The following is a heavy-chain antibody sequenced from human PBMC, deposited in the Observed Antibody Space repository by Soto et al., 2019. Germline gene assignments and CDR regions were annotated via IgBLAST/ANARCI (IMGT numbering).Heavy chain of an antibody. Sequence: QVQLVESGGGVVQPGRSLRLSCAASGFTFSSYALHWVRQAPGKGLEWVALISYDGSNKYYADSVKGRFTISRDNSKNNXDLQMNSLGGEDTAVYYCARDKRDLRFLEWSYYFDYWGQGTLVTVSS. D-gene: IGHD3-3*01. CDR1: GFTFSSYA. J-gene: IGHJ4*02. CDR2: ISYDGSNK. CDR3: ARDKRDLRFLEWSYYFDY. V-gene: IGHV3-30-3*01.